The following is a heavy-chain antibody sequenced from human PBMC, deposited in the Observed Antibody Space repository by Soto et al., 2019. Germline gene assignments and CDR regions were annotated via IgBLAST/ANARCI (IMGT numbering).Heavy chain of an antibody. V-gene: IGHV4-39*01. CDR3: ARMGGYVSVGYYYLWDS. J-gene: IGHJ4*02. CDR2: INHSGSP. Sequence: SETLSLTCRVSDGSMNSDSSYWGWIRQPPGKGLEWIGVINHSGSPYHNSSLRGRVTMSVDAARKQFSLKLTSMTAADTAVYYCARMGGYVSVGYYYLWDSWGLGTLVTVSS. CDR1: DGSMNSDSSY. D-gene: IGHD3-22*01.